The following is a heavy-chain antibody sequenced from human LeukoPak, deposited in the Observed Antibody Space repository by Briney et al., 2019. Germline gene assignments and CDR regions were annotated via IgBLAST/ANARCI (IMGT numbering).Heavy chain of an antibody. J-gene: IGHJ4*02. CDR2: ISYDGSNK. CDR3: ARGTYYYDSSGFAFDY. Sequence: GGSLRLSCAASGFTFSNAWMSWVRQAPGKGLEWVAVISYDGSNKYYADSVKGRFTISRDNSKNTLYLQMNSLRAEDTAVYYCARGTYYYDSSGFAFDYWGQGTLVTVSS. V-gene: IGHV3-30-3*01. CDR1: GFTFSNAW. D-gene: IGHD3-22*01.